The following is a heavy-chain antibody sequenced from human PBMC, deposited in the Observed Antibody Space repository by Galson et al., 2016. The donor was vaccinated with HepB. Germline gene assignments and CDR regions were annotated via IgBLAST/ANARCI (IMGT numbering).Heavy chain of an antibody. V-gene: IGHV4-31*03. CDR3: ARGRGTYGSSTGVDF. CDR2: IYYSGRT. J-gene: IGHJ4*02. D-gene: IGHD6-19*01. CDR1: GGSISSGADY. Sequence: TLSLTCSVSGGSISSGADYWSWIRHHPVKGLEWIGYIYYSGRTSYNPSLKSRITMSVDRSKNPFSLRLTSVTVADAAVYYCARGRGTYGSSTGVDFWGQGLLVSVSS.